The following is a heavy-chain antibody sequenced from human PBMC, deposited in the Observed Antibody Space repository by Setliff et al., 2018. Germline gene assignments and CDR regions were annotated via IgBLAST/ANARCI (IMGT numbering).Heavy chain of an antibody. CDR1: GYTFTSYA. Sequence: ASVKVSCKASGYTFTSYAMHWVRQAPGQRLEWMGWINAGNGNTKYSQKFQGRVTITRDTSASTAYMELSSLRSEDTAVYYCAKKLPGVRSFDYWGQGALVTVSS. CDR2: INAGNGNT. CDR3: AKKLPGVRSFDY. J-gene: IGHJ4*02. V-gene: IGHV1-3*01. D-gene: IGHD1-7*01.